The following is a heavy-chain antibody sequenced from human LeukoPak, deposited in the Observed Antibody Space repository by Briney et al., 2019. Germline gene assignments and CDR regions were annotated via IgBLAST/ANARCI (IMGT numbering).Heavy chain of an antibody. Sequence: GGSLRLSCAASGFTFSTYSMNWVRQAPGKGLEWVSYISSSSSTIYYADSVKGRFTSSRDNARNSLYLQMNSLRAEDTAVYYCARGYSNYGYVFNIWGQGTMVTVSS. CDR3: ARGYSNYGYVFNI. V-gene: IGHV3-48*04. J-gene: IGHJ3*02. CDR1: GFTFSTYS. D-gene: IGHD4-11*01. CDR2: ISSSSSTI.